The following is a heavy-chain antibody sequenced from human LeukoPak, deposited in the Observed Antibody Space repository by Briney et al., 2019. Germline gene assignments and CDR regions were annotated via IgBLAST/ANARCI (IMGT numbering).Heavy chain of an antibody. CDR1: GFSFSDHY. Sequence: VGSLRLSCAASGFSFSDHYMDWVRQAPGKGLEWVARTRNKPNSYSTEYAASVKGRFTISRDVSKNSLYLQMNSLETEDTAVYYCARAQYCTTTTCYKTWDYWGQGTLVTVYS. CDR2: TRNKPNSYST. CDR3: ARAQYCTTTTCYKTWDY. V-gene: IGHV3-72*01. D-gene: IGHD2-2*02. J-gene: IGHJ4*02.